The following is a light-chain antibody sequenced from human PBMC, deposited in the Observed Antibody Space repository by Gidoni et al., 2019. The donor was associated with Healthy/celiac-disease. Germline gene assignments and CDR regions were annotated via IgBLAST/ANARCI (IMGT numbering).Light chain of an antibody. Sequence: DIQMTQSPSSLSASVGDRVTITCRASQSISSYLQWYQQKPGNAPKLLIYAASSLQSGVPSRFSGSGSGTDFTLTISSLQPEDFATYYGQQSYSTLGLTFGGGTKVEIK. CDR3: QQSYSTLGLT. V-gene: IGKV1-39*01. J-gene: IGKJ4*01. CDR1: QSISSY. CDR2: AAS.